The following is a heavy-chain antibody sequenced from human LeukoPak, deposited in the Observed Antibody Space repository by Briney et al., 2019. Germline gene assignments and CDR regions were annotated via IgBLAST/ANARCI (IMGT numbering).Heavy chain of an antibody. D-gene: IGHD2-2*01. V-gene: IGHV3-48*03. J-gene: IGHJ4*02. CDR1: GFIFSSYE. CDR3: ARVLPSAY. CDR2: ISASGSTI. Sequence: PGGSLRLSCAASGFIFSSYEMNWVRQAPGKGLEWVSYISASGSTIYYADSVKGRFTISRDNAKNSLYLQMSSLRAEDTAVYYCARVLPSAYWGQGTLVTVSS.